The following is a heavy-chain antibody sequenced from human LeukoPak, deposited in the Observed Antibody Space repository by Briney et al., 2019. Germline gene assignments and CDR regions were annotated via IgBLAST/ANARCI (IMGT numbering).Heavy chain of an antibody. J-gene: IGHJ4*02. Sequence: GASVKVSCKASGYTFTGYHILWVRQAPGQGLEWMGRFDPNSGGTNYAQKFQGRVTMTRDTSINTAYMELGRLRSDDTAVYYCAREHYGDYVVDYWGQGTLVTVSS. D-gene: IGHD4-17*01. CDR2: FDPNSGGT. CDR3: AREHYGDYVVDY. V-gene: IGHV1-2*06. CDR1: GYTFTGYH.